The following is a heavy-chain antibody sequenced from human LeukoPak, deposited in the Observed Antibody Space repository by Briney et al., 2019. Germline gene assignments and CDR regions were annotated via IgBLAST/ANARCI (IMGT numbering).Heavy chain of an antibody. J-gene: IGHJ4*02. Sequence: GGSLRLSCAASGFSFSRYWMHWVRQAPGKGLVWVSRINSDGSSTSYADSVKGRFTVSRDNAKNTLYLQMNSLRAEDTAVYYYAREEDWNFDYWGQGTLVTVSS. CDR2: INSDGSST. D-gene: IGHD1-1*01. CDR3: AREEDWNFDY. CDR1: GFSFSRYW. V-gene: IGHV3-74*01.